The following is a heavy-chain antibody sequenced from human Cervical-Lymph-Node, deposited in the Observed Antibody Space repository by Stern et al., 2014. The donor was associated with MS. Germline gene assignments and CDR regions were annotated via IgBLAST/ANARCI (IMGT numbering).Heavy chain of an antibody. Sequence: QLVQSGAEVKKPGASVKVSCKVSGYTLNDLSLHWVRQDTGEGLERMGGSSPEDGETIFAQVLQGRVTVTEYTSTDTAYMELSSLRSEDTAVYYCASAVTGLNYYFHALDVWGQGTTVTVSS. V-gene: IGHV1-24*01. CDR2: SSPEDGET. CDR3: ASAVTGLNYYFHALDV. D-gene: IGHD6-19*01. CDR1: GYTLNDLS. J-gene: IGHJ6*02.